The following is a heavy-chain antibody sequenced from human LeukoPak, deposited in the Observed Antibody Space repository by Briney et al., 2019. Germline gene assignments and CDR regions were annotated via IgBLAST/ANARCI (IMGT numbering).Heavy chain of an antibody. CDR2: IYYSGST. J-gene: IGHJ3*02. D-gene: IGHD2-21*01. CDR1: GGSISSGDYY. Sequence: SETLSLTCTISGGSISSGDYYWSWIRQPPGKGLEWIGYIYYSGSTYYNPSLKSRVTISVDTSKNQFSLKLSSVTAADTAVYYCARVHPFPRIANDDAFDIWGQGTMVTVSS. V-gene: IGHV4-30-4*01. CDR3: ARVHPFPRIANDDAFDI.